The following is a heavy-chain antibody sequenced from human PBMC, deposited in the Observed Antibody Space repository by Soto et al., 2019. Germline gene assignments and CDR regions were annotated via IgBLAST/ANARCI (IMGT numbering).Heavy chain of an antibody. CDR2: IYSGGTT. J-gene: IGHJ6*03. Sequence: PGGSLRLSCAASGLTVSNNYMSWVRQAPGKGLEWVSVIYSGGTTYYADSVKGRFTISRHNSKNTLYLQMNSLRAEDTAVYYCAREKGYNYYMDVWGKGTTVTVSS. V-gene: IGHV3-53*04. CDR3: AREKGYNYYMDV. CDR1: GLTVSNNY.